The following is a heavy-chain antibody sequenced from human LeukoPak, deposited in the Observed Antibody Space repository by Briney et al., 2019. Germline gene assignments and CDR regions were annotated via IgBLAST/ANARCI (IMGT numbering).Heavy chain of an antibody. CDR2: ISGSGGST. CDR3: AKSGPSKAGSYSDY. D-gene: IGHD1-26*01. Sequence: PGGSLRLSCAASGFTFDDCAMSWVRQAPGKGLEWVSAISGSGGSTYYADSAKGRFTISRDNSKNTLYLQMNSLRAEDTAVYYCAKSGPSKAGSYSDYWGQGTLVTVSS. CDR1: GFTFDDCA. V-gene: IGHV3-23*01. J-gene: IGHJ4*02.